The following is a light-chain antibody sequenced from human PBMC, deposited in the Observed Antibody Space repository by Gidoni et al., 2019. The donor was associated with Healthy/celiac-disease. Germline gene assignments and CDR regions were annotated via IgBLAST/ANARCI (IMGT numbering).Light chain of an antibody. CDR2: AAS. Sequence: IQLTQSASFLSASVGDRVTITCRATQGISSYLAWYQQKPGKAPKLLIYAASTLQSGVPSRVSGSGSGTELTLTISSLQPEDFATYYCQQLNSYPLLTFGGGTKVEIK. J-gene: IGKJ4*01. CDR1: QGISSY. CDR3: QQLNSYPLLT. V-gene: IGKV1-9*01.